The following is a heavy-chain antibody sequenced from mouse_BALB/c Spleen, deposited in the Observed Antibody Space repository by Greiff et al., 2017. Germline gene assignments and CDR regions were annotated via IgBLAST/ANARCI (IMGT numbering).Heavy chain of an antibody. Sequence: EVKLMESGAELVRPGALVKLSCKASGFNIKDYYMHWVKQRPEQGLEWIGWIDPENGNTIYDPKFQGKASITADTSSNTAYLQLSSLTSEDTAVYYCARRRYGYYAMDYWGQGTSVTVSS. CDR2: IDPENGNT. D-gene: IGHD2-14*01. J-gene: IGHJ4*01. CDR3: ARRRYGYYAMDY. V-gene: IGHV14-1*02. CDR1: GFNIKDYY.